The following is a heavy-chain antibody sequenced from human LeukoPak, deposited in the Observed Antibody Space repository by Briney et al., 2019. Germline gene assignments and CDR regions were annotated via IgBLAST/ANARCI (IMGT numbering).Heavy chain of an antibody. CDR1: RYTFTDVY. Sequence: ASVWVSCEPSRYTFTDVYLHGGRQAPGEGGECMGIINPSGGSTSYAQKFQGRVTMTRDTSTSTVYMELSSLRSEDTAVYYCARDRGTTVVTSGFGFDIWGQGTMVTVSS. V-gene: IGHV1-46*01. CDR3: ARDRGTTVVTSGFGFDI. D-gene: IGHD4-23*01. CDR2: INPSGGST. J-gene: IGHJ3*02.